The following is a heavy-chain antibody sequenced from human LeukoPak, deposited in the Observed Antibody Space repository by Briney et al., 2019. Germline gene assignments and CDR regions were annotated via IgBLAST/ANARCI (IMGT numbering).Heavy chain of an antibody. CDR1: GFTFSFAA. CDR3: ARESESSGWYDY. CDR2: ISGDGGST. Sequence: GGSLRLSCAASGFTFSFAAMTWVRQGPGKGLEWVSLISGDGGSTFYADSVKGRFTISRDNSKNSLYLQMNSLRSDDTALYYCARESESSGWYDYWGQGTLVTVSS. J-gene: IGHJ4*02. V-gene: IGHV3-43*02. D-gene: IGHD6-19*01.